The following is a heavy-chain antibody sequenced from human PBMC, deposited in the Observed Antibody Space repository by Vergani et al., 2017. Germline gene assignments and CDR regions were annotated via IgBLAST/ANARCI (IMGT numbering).Heavy chain of an antibody. D-gene: IGHD3-22*01. J-gene: IGHJ4*02. Sequence: VQLVESGGGLVKPGGSLSLSCAASGFTFSSYWMSWVRQAPGKGLEWVANIKQDGSEKYYVDSVKGRFTISRDNAKNSLYLQMNSLRAEGTAVYYCARDLPYDSSGYYLGYFDYWGQGTLVTVSA. CDR1: GFTFSSYW. V-gene: IGHV3-7*03. CDR2: IKQDGSEK. CDR3: ARDLPYDSSGYYLGYFDY.